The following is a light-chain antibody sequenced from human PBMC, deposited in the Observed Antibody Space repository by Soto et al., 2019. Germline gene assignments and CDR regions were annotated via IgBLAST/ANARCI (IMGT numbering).Light chain of an antibody. V-gene: IGKV1-6*01. CDR3: LLEYAYFWA. CDR2: AAS. Sequence: ALPLTQSPSSMSASVGDRVTITCRASQGIRSALGWYQKKPGKVPNLLIYAASTLQSGVPSRFSGSGFGTDFNLTISRLQPEEFATYECLLEYAYFWAFGQRTKVDIK. CDR1: QGIRSA. J-gene: IGKJ1*01.